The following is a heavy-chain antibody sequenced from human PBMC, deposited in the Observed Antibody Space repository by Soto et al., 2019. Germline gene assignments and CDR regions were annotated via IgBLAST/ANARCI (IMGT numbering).Heavy chain of an antibody. J-gene: IGHJ5*02. CDR2: FDPEDGET. Sequence: GASVKVSCKVSGYTLTELSMHWVRQAPGKGLEWMGGFDPEDGETIYAQKFQGRVTMTEDTSTDTAYVELSSLRSEDTAVYYCATDVYYYGSGTNWFDPWGQGTLVTVSS. CDR3: ATDVYYYGSGTNWFDP. CDR1: GYTLTELS. D-gene: IGHD3-10*01. V-gene: IGHV1-24*01.